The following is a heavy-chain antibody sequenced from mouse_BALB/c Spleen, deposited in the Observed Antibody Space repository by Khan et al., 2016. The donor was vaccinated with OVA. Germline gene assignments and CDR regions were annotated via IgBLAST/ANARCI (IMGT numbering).Heavy chain of an antibody. Sequence: QVQLQQPGAELVKPGASMKLSCKASGYTFTTYWMHWVKQRPGQGLEWIGEINPSNGRTNYNEKFKRKATLIVDKSSSTAYMQLSGLTSEDSAVYDCARPTMITTEVAYWGQGTLVTVSA. CDR2: INPSNGRT. CDR1: GYTFTTYW. D-gene: IGHD2-4*01. J-gene: IGHJ3*01. V-gene: IGHV1S81*02. CDR3: ARPTMITTEVAY.